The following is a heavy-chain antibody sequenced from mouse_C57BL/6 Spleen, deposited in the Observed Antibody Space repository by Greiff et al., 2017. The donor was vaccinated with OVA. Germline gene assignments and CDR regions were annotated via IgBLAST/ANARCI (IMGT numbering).Heavy chain of an antibody. D-gene: IGHD1-1*01. CDR3: ARRSGSSSYYFDY. CDR2: IYPGDGDT. CDR1: GYAFSSYW. J-gene: IGHJ2*01. V-gene: IGHV1-80*01. Sequence: QVQLQQSGAELVKPGASVKISCKASGYAFSSYWMNWVKQRPGKGLEWIGQIYPGDGDTNYNGKFKGKATLTADKSSSTAYMQLSSLTSEDSAVYFCARRSGSSSYYFDYWGQGTTLTVSS.